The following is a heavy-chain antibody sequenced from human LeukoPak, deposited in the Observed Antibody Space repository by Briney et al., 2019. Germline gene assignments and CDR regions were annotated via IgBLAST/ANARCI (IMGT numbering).Heavy chain of an antibody. J-gene: IGHJ4*02. V-gene: IGHV4-59*01. CDR1: GGSISSYY. D-gene: IGHD2-15*01. CDR3: ARGFGYCSGGSCYAEYYFDY. Sequence: PSETLSLTCTVSGGSISSYYWSWIRQPPGKGLEGIGYIYYSGSTNYNPSLKSRVTISVDTSKNQFSLKLSSVTAADTAVYYCARGFGYCSGGSCYAEYYFDYWGQGTLVTVSS. CDR2: IYYSGST.